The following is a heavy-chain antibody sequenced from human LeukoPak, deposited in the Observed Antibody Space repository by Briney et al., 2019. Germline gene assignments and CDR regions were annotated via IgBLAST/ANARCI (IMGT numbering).Heavy chain of an antibody. CDR2: IYYSGST. J-gene: IGHJ4*02. CDR1: GGSINSYY. D-gene: IGHD5/OR15-5a*01. CDR3: ARRSSVWYFDY. V-gene: IGHV4-59*08. Sequence: PSETLSLTCSVSGGSINSYYWSWIRQPPGKGLEWLGYIYYSGSTKYNPSLKSRISISVDTSKNQFSLKLSSVTAADTAVYYCARRSSVWYFDYWGQGILVTVSS.